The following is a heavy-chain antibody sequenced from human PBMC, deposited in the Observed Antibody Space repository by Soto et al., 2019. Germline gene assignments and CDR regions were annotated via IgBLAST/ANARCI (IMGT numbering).Heavy chain of an antibody. CDR3: AKSSSSSSGYKDYYYYGMDV. J-gene: IGHJ6*02. V-gene: IGHV3-23*01. CDR1: GFTFSSNA. Sequence: EVQLLESGGGFVQPRGSLRLSCAASGFTFSSNAMSWVRQAPGKGLEWVTAISGSGYSTYYADSVKGRFTISRDNSKNTLYLQMNSLRAKDTAVYYCAKSSSSSSGYKDYYYYGMDVWGQGTTVTVSS. CDR2: ISGSGYST. D-gene: IGHD6-6*01.